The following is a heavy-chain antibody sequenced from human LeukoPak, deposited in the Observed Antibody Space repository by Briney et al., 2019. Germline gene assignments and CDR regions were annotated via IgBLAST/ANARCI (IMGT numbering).Heavy chain of an antibody. CDR3: ASTQSGYNDY. J-gene: IGHJ4*02. D-gene: IGHD1-14*01. V-gene: IGHV4-59*01. CDR1: GGSINSYY. Sequence: SETLSLTCTVSGGSINSYYWSWIRQPPGKGLEWIGYMYYSGSTNYNPSLKSRVTISVDTSKYQFSLKLSSVTAADTAVYYCASTQSGYNDYWGQGTLVTVSS. CDR2: MYYSGST.